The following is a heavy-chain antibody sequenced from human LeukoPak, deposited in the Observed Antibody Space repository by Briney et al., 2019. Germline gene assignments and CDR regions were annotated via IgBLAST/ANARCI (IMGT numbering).Heavy chain of an antibody. CDR3: ARVGGTNYYYYGMDV. Sequence: PSETLSLTCSVSGGSISSYYWSWIRQPPGRGLEWIGYIYYSGSTNYNPSLKSRVTISVDTSKNQFSLKLSSVTAVDTAVYYCARVGGTNYYYYGMDVWGQGTTVTVSS. CDR2: IYYSGST. D-gene: IGHD4-23*01. CDR1: GGSISSYY. V-gene: IGHV4-59*01. J-gene: IGHJ6*02.